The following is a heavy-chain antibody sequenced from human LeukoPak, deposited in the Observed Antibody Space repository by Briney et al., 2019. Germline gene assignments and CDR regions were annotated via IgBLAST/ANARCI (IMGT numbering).Heavy chain of an antibody. CDR2: ISGTGGAT. J-gene: IGHJ5*01. Sequence: GGSLRLSCVASGFSFGNYAMIWVRQAPGRGRQWVSQISGTGGATWYAGFARDRFTISRDNSKKTLYLQMSGLRVENTAMYYCVKDPRDTYGTNWFVSWGQGTLLIVSS. V-gene: IGHV3-23*01. CDR3: VKDPRDTYGTNWFVS. CDR1: GFSFGNYA. D-gene: IGHD2-21*01.